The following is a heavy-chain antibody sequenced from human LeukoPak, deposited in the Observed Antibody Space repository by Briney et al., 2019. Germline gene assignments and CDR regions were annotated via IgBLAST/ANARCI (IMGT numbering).Heavy chain of an antibody. CDR1: GFTFSDAW. Sequence: GGSLRLSCAASGFTFSDAWMNWVRQAPGKGLEWVGRIKSKADGGTIDYAAPVKGRFTISRDDSKNTVYMQMNSLKTEDTAVYYCSYYYDSSGYVDYWGQGTLVTVPS. CDR2: IKSKADGGTI. D-gene: IGHD3-22*01. V-gene: IGHV3-15*01. CDR3: SYYYDSSGYVDY. J-gene: IGHJ4*02.